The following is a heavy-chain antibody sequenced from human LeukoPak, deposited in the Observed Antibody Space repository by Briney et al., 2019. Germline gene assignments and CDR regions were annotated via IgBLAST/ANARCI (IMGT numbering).Heavy chain of an antibody. CDR3: AKGGAPFGESYNDY. D-gene: IGHD3-10*01. CDR1: GFTFSSYG. CDR2: ISYDGSNK. V-gene: IGHV3-30*18. J-gene: IGHJ4*02. Sequence: GGSLRLSCAASGFTFSSYGMHWVRQAPGKGLEWGAVISYDGSNKYYADSVKGRFTISRDNSKNTLYLQMNSLRAEDTAVYYCAKGGAPFGESYNDYWGQGTLVTVSS.